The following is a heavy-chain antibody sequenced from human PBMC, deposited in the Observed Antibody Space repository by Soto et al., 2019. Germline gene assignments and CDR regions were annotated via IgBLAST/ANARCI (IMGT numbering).Heavy chain of an antibody. Sequence: GASVKVSCKVSGYTLTELSMHWVRQAPGKGLEWMGGFDPEDGETIYAQKFQGRVTMTEDTSTDTAYMELSSLRSEDTAVYYCATVGHYDILTGYLHSYGMDVWGQGTTVTVS. CDR3: ATVGHYDILTGYLHSYGMDV. CDR2: FDPEDGET. CDR1: GYTLTELS. J-gene: IGHJ6*02. D-gene: IGHD3-9*01. V-gene: IGHV1-24*01.